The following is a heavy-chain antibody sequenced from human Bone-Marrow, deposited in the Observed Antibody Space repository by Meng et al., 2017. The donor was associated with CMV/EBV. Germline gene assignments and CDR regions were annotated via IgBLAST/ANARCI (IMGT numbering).Heavy chain of an antibody. V-gene: IGHV1-18*01. CDR2: ISSYNGNT. J-gene: IGHJ4*02. Sequence: YTFTSYGISWVRRATGQGLEWMGWISSYNGNTNYAQKFQGRVTMTTDTSTSTAYMELRSLRSDDTAVYYCARDTYCSGGSCYRRYSDYWGQGTLVTVSS. CDR3: ARDTYCSGGSCYRRYSDY. D-gene: IGHD2-15*01. CDR1: YTFTSYG.